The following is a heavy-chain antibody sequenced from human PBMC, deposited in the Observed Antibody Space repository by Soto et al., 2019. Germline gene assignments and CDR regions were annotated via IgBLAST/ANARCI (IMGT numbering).Heavy chain of an antibody. CDR2: ISYDGSNK. CDR3: AKEGGWVTTSYDAFDI. V-gene: IGHV3-30*18. J-gene: IGHJ3*02. Sequence: QVQLVESGGGVVQPGRSLRLSCAASGFTFSSYGMHWVRQAPGKGLEWVAVISYDGSNKYYADSVKGRFTISRDNSKNXLYLQMNSLRAEDTAVYYCAKEGGWVTTSYDAFDIWGQGTMVTVSS. D-gene: IGHD4-17*01. CDR1: GFTFSSYG.